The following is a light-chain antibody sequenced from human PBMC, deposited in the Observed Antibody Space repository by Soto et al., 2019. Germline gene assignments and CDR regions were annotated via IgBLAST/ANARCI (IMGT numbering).Light chain of an antibody. J-gene: IGLJ1*01. V-gene: IGLV1-44*01. CDR1: SSNIGSNT. Sequence: QSVMTQPPSASGTPGQRVTISCSGGSSNIGSNTVNWYQQLPGTAPKLLIYNNNQRPSGVPDRFSGSKSGTSASLAISGLQSEDVAYYYCAVWDDSLNGLVFGTGTKLTVL. CDR3: AVWDDSLNGLV. CDR2: NNN.